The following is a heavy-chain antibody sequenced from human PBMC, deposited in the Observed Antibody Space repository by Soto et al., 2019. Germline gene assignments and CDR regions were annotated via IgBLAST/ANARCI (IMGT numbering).Heavy chain of an antibody. J-gene: IGHJ6*02. CDR2: TYYRSKWYN. CDR3: ARTDLAIAVPYYGMDD. CDR1: GDSVSSNSAA. V-gene: IGHV6-1*01. D-gene: IGHD2-15*01. Sequence: KQSQTLSLTCAISGDSVSSNSAAWNWIRQSPSRGLEWLGRTYYRSKWYNDYAVSVKSRITINPDTSKNQFSLQLNSVTPEDTAVYYCARTDLAIAVPYYGMDDWGQGTTVTVSS.